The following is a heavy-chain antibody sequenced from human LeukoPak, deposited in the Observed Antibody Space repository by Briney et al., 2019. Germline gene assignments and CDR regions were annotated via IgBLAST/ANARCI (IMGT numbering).Heavy chain of an antibody. D-gene: IGHD3-22*01. Sequence: SETLSLTCAVYGGSFSGYYWSWIRQPPGKGLEWIGAINHSGSTNYNPSLKSRVTISVDTSKNQFSLKLSSVTAADTAVYYCARHQGVVVITTYYYYYMDVWGKGTTVTISS. CDR3: ARHQGVVVITTYYYYYMDV. CDR2: INHSGST. V-gene: IGHV4-34*01. CDR1: GGSFSGYY. J-gene: IGHJ6*03.